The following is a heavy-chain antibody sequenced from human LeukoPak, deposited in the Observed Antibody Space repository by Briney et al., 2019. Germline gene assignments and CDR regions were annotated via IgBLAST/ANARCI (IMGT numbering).Heavy chain of an antibody. CDR3: ARGPRQEGFDN. CDR1: GGSISSYF. Sequence: PSETLSLTCTVSGGSISSYFCSWIRQPAGKGLEWIGRIHTSGCTNYNSSLKSRVTMSVDTSKNQFSLNLSSVTAADTAVYYCARGPRQEGFDNWGQGTLVTVSS. J-gene: IGHJ4*02. CDR2: IHTSGCT. V-gene: IGHV4-4*07.